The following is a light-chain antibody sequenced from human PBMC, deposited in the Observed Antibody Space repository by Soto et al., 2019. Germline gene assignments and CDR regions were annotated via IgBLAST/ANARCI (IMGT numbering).Light chain of an antibody. J-gene: IGKJ1*01. CDR2: GAS. CDR1: QTVSNTL. V-gene: IGKV3-20*01. CDR3: HHYGSWT. Sequence: VLTQSPGTLSLSPGERATLSCRASQTVSNTLLSWYQQRPGQAPRLLIYGASNRATGIPGRFSGSGSGTNFTLIIPRPEPGDFAVDYCHHYGSWTFGQGTQVEVK.